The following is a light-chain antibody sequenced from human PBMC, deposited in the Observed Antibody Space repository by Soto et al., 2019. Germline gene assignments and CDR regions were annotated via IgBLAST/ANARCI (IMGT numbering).Light chain of an antibody. CDR3: RQFGTSRLT. V-gene: IGKV3-20*01. CDR1: QSVSSRS. J-gene: IGKJ4*01. Sequence: EIVLTQSPGTLSLSPGERATLSCRASQSVSSRSLAWYQQKPGQAPRLLIYGASNRATGIPDRFSGSGSGTDFTLTISRLEPEDFAMYYCRQFGTSRLTFGGGTKVDIK. CDR2: GAS.